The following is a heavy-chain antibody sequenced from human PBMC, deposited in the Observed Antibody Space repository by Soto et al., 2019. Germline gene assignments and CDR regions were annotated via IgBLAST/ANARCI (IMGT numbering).Heavy chain of an antibody. J-gene: IGHJ5*01. CDR1: GYSFSNSY. Sequence: ASVKVSCKASGYSFSNSYVVWVRQAPGQGLEWMGIINPSGGSTSYAQKFQDRVTMTRDTSTSTVYMELSSLRSEDTAVYYCARGLVRGVRSPGDSWGQGTLVTVSS. D-gene: IGHD3-10*01. CDR2: INPSGGST. V-gene: IGHV1-46*03. CDR3: ARGLVRGVRSPGDS.